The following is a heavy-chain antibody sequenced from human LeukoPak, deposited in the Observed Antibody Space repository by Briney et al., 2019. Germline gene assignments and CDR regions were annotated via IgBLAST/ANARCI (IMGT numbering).Heavy chain of an antibody. D-gene: IGHD4-17*01. CDR1: GFTFSSYE. J-gene: IGHJ3*02. Sequence: GGSLRLSCAASGFTFSSYEMNWVRQAPGKGLEWVSYISSSGSTIYYADSVKGRFTISRDNAKNSLYLQMNSLRAEDTAVYYCARDGSTVTTYHDASDIWGQGTMVTVSS. CDR3: ARDGSTVTTYHDASDI. V-gene: IGHV3-48*03. CDR2: ISSSGSTI.